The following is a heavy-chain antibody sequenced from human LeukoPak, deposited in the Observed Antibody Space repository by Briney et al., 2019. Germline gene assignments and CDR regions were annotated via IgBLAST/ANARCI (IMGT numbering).Heavy chain of an antibody. Sequence: PGGSLRLSCAASGFTFSNYNINWVRQAPGKGLEWVSYISTSGRAIFYADSVKGRFTISRDNAKNSLFLQMNSLRDEDTAVYYCARGYSSSFFYWGQGTLVTVSS. CDR3: ARGYSSSFFY. D-gene: IGHD6-13*01. J-gene: IGHJ4*02. CDR1: GFTFSNYN. CDR2: ISTSGRAI. V-gene: IGHV3-48*02.